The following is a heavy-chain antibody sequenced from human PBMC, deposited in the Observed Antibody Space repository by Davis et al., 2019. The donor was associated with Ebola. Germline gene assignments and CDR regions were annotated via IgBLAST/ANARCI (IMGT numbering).Heavy chain of an antibody. V-gene: IGHV4-61*01. D-gene: IGHD3-10*01. CDR2: INHSGSS. Sequence: SETLSLTCTVSGGSVSSGSYYWSWIRQTPAKGLEWIAEINHSGSSTYNPSLKSRVTISLDTSQSQFSLKLSSVTVADTAVYYCARGGPWDRGVIGFAVWGQGTLVSVSS. CDR1: GGSVSSGSYY. J-gene: IGHJ3*01. CDR3: ARGGPWDRGVIGFAV.